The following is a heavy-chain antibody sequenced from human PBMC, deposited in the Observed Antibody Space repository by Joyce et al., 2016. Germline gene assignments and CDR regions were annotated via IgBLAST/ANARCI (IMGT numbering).Heavy chain of an antibody. D-gene: IGHD3-16*02. Sequence: EVQLLESGGGLVQPGGSLRLSCAASGFTFSSYAMGWVRQAPGKGMEWVSAIRGSGTSTYNADSVKGRFTISRDNSKNTLYLQMNSLRAEDTAVYYCAKALSPYYDYIWGSYLDAFDIWGQGTMVTVSS. J-gene: IGHJ3*02. CDR1: GFTFSSYA. V-gene: IGHV3-23*01. CDR2: IRGSGTST. CDR3: AKALSPYYDYIWGSYLDAFDI.